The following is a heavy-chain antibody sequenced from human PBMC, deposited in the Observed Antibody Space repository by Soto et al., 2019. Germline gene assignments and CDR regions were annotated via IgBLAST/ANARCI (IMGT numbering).Heavy chain of an antibody. CDR3: VGHITMVRGVISQRDY. CDR1: GGSISSGGYY. J-gene: IGHJ4*02. V-gene: IGHV4-31*03. Sequence: PSETLSLTCTVSGGSISSGGYYWSWIRQHPGKGLEWIGYIYYSGSTYYNPSLKSRVTISVDTSKNQFSLKLSSVTAADTAVYYCVGHITMVRGVISQRDYWGQGTLVTVSS. D-gene: IGHD3-10*01. CDR2: IYYSGST.